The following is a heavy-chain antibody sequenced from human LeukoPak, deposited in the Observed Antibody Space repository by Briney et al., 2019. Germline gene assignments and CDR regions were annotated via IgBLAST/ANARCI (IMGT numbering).Heavy chain of an antibody. CDR3: ARWAAPDRYCSGGSCYLYYFDY. Sequence: GGSLRLSCAASGFTFSNYWMHWVRQAPVKGLVWVSRINSDGSSTSYADSVKGRFTISRDNAKNTLYLQMNSLRAEDTAVYYCARWAAPDRYCSGGSCYLYYFDYWGQGTLVPVSS. CDR2: INSDGSST. V-gene: IGHV3-74*01. J-gene: IGHJ4*02. CDR1: GFTFSNYW. D-gene: IGHD2-15*01.